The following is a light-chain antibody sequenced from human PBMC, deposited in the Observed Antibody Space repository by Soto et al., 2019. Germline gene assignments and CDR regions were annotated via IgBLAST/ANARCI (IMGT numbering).Light chain of an antibody. V-gene: IGKV3-15*01. J-gene: IGKJ4*01. CDR3: QQYNNWPLLT. CDR2: GAS. Sequence: EIVMTQSPATLSVSPGERATLSCRASQSVSSNLAWYQQKPGQAPRLLIYGASTRSTGIPARFSGSGSGTEFTLTISNLQSEDFAVYYCQQYNNWPLLTFCGGTKVEIK. CDR1: QSVSSN.